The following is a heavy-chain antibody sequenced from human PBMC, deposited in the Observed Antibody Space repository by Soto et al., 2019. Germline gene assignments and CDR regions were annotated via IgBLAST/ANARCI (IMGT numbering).Heavy chain of an antibody. D-gene: IGHD6-25*01. V-gene: IGHV1-69*01. CDR3: ATATISPVSATFHHYGMDV. Sequence: QVQLVQSGAEVRKPGSSVKVSCQTSGGTFNNFAFTWVRQAPGQGLEWLGGIMPVFDTTNYAASFQGRITITADDLRNIVYMEMKTLRFDDTAVYYCATATISPVSATFHHYGMDVWGQGTTVTFSS. J-gene: IGHJ6*02. CDR1: GGTFNNFA. CDR2: IMPVFDTT.